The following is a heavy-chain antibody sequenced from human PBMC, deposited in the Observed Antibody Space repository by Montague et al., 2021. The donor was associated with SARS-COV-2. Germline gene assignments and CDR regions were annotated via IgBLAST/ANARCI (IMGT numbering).Heavy chain of an antibody. J-gene: IGHJ3*01. CDR2: IYNNEKT. CDR3: ARGDLGLTDASPF. Sequence: SXTLSLTCTVSGGPLNGYFHCTWIRQPPGKGLEWIGYIYNNEKTNYNPSLQSRVAISLDTSNKYFSLSLGSVTAADTAFYYCARGDLGLTDASPFWGQGTLVTVSS. CDR1: GGPLNGYFH. D-gene: IGHD2-21*01. V-gene: IGHV4-61*03.